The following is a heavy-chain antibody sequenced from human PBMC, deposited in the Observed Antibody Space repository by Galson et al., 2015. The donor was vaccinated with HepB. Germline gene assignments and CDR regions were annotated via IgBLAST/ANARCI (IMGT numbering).Heavy chain of an antibody. CDR1: GYTFTSYY. CDR3: ARDNGGNSQVYWYFDL. V-gene: IGHV1-46*01. J-gene: IGHJ2*01. Sequence: SVKVSCKASGYTFTSYYMHWVRQAPGQGLEWMGIINPSGGSTSYAQKFQGRVTMTRDTSTSTVYMELSSLRSEDTAVYYCARDNGGNSQVYWYFDLWGRGTLVTVSS. CDR2: INPSGGST. D-gene: IGHD4-23*01.